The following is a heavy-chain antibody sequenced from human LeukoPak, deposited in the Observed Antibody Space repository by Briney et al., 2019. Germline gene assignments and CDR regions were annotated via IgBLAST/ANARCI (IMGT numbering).Heavy chain of an antibody. CDR2: INPSGGST. CDR3: ARGPSITMVRGGQWYYHMDV. D-gene: IGHD3-10*01. CDR1: GYTFTSYY. J-gene: IGHJ6*03. V-gene: IGHV1-46*01. Sequence: ASVKVSCKASGYTFTSYYIHWVRQAPGQGLEWMGLINPSGGSTNYAQKFQGRVTMTRDTSTSTVYMELSSLRSEDTAVYYCARGPSITMVRGGQWYYHMDVWGKGTTVTISS.